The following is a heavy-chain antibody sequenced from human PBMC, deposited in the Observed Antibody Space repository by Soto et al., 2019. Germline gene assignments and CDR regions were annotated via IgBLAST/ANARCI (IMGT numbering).Heavy chain of an antibody. V-gene: IGHV4-34*01. Sequence: QVQLQQWGAGLLKPSETLSLTCAVYGGSFSGYYWSWIRQPPGKGLGWIGEINHSGSTNYNPSLKSRVTISVDTSKNQFSLKLSSVTAADTAVYYCASPDRGSTSLFDYWGQGTLVTVSS. CDR1: GGSFSGYY. CDR3: ASPDRGSTSLFDY. D-gene: IGHD3-10*01. CDR2: INHSGST. J-gene: IGHJ4*02.